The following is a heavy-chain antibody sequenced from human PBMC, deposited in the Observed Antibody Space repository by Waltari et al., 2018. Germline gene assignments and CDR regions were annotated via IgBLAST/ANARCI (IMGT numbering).Heavy chain of an antibody. CDR1: GYSISSGYY. D-gene: IGHD3-16*01. Sequence: QVQLQESGPGLVKPSETLSLTCTVSGYSISSGYYWGWTRPPPGKGLEWIGSIYHSGSTYYNPSLKSRVTISVDTSKNQFSLKLSSVTAADTAVYYCARVGAIRPGDYWGQGTLVTVSS. V-gene: IGHV4-38-2*02. CDR3: ARVGAIRPGDY. CDR2: IYHSGST. J-gene: IGHJ4*02.